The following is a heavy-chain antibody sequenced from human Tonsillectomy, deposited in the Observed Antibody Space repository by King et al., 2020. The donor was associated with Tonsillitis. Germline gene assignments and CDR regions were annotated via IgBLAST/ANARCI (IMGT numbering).Heavy chain of an antibody. D-gene: IGHD3-3*01. J-gene: IGHJ4*02. CDR3: AGGSLTIFGVAPHY. V-gene: IGHV4-34*01. Sequence: VQLQQWGAGLLKPSETLSLTCAVDGGSFSTYYWSWIRQPPGKGLEWIGEINHSGSTNYNPSLKSRVPISVDTTKNQFSLKVRSVTAADTALYYCAGGSLTIFGVAPHYWGQGTLVTVSS. CDR1: GGSFSTYY. CDR2: INHSGST.